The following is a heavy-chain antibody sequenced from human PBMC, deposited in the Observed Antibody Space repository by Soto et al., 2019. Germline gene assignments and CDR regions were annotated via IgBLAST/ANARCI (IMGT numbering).Heavy chain of an antibody. Sequence: PXETLSLTCTVSGLTISSASYYWSWIRQHPGKGLEWVGNIYYNGSTYYSPSLKSRVTLWLDTSKNQFSLRLTSVTAADTAVYYCARYRTSGSWSKFDYWGQGNLVTVSS. CDR3: ARYRTSGSWSKFDY. J-gene: IGHJ4*02. V-gene: IGHV4-31*03. CDR2: IYYNGST. D-gene: IGHD6-13*01. CDR1: GLTISSASYY.